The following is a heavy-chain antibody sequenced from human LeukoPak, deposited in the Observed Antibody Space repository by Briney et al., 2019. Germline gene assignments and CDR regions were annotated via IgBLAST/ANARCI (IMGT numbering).Heavy chain of an antibody. CDR2: IYYSGST. J-gene: IGHJ6*03. V-gene: IGHV4-59*01. CDR3: ARGPIWAAAAVRGNYYYMDV. D-gene: IGHD6-13*01. CDR1: GGYISSYY. Sequence: SETLSLTCTGSGGYISSYYWSWIRQPPGKGLEWIGYIYYSGSTNYNPSLKSRVTISVDTSKNQFSLKLSSVTAADTAVYYCARGPIWAAAAVRGNYYYMDVWGKGTTVTVSS.